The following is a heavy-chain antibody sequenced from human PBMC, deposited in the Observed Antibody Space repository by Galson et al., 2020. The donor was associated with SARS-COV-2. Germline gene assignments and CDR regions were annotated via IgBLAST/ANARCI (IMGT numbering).Heavy chain of an antibody. CDR3: AHKPPGGRVADGFEV. V-gene: IGHV2-5*02. CDR1: GFSLSLTGVG. Sequence: KMSGPTLVKPTQTLTLTCNFSGFSLSLTGVGVGWIRQPPGQALDWLALIYWDDDKRYRPSLKSRLTITKDNSKNQVVLTMANMDPVDTGTYYCAHKPPGGRVADGFEVWGRGTMVTVSS. D-gene: IGHD3-10*01. CDR2: IYWDDDK. J-gene: IGHJ3*01.